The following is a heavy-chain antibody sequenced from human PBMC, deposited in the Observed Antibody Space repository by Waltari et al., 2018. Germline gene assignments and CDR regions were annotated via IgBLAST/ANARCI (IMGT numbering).Heavy chain of an antibody. CDR1: GFTISPYS. V-gene: IGHV3-48*04. CDR3: AREMTTFYYYMDV. CDR2: ISSDPSST. Sequence: EAQLVESGGGLVQSGGSLRLSCGAAGFTISPYSINWVHPAQGRGLDWIVYISSDPSSTYYADSVKGRFTISRDNAKNSVYLQMNSLRAEDTAVYYCAREMTTFYYYMDVWGKGTTVTVSS. J-gene: IGHJ6*03.